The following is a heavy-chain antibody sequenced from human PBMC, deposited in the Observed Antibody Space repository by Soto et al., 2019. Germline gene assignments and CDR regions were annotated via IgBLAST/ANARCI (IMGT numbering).Heavy chain of an antibody. CDR1: GYTFTGYY. J-gene: IGHJ4*02. D-gene: IGHD1-26*01. V-gene: IGHV1-2*02. Sequence: GASVKVSCKASGYTFTGYYMHWVRQAPGQGLEWMGWINPNSGGTNYAQKFQGRVTMTRDTSISTAYMELSRLRSDDTAVYYCARGPAQFYIWSYWGDFDYWGQVTLVTVSS. CDR3: ARGPAQFYIWSYWGDFDY. CDR2: INPNSGGT.